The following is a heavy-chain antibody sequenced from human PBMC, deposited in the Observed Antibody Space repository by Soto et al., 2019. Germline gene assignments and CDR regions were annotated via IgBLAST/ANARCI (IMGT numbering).Heavy chain of an antibody. V-gene: IGHV3-23*01. CDR2: ISGSGGST. D-gene: IGHD6-13*01. J-gene: IGHJ4*02. Sequence: SLRLSCAASGFTFNNYAMNWVRQAPGKGLEWVSSISGSGGSTYYADSVKGRFTISRDNSKNTLYLQMNSLRAEDTAVYYCAKGALGSSSWYDFDYWGQGTLVTVSS. CDR1: GFTFNNYA. CDR3: AKGALGSSSWYDFDY.